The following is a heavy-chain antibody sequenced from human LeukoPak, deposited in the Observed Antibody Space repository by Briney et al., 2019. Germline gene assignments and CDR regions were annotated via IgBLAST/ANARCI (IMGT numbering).Heavy chain of an antibody. CDR3: ARVDEGGYYYYYGMDV. CDR1: AGSISSYY. D-gene: IGHD3-16*01. Sequence: PSETLSLTCTVSAGSISSYYWSWIRQPPGKGLEWIGYIYSSGSTNYNPSLKSRVTISVDTSKNQFSLKLSSVTAADTAVYYCARVDEGGYYYYYGMDVWGQGTTVTVSS. V-gene: IGHV4-59*01. CDR2: IYSSGST. J-gene: IGHJ6*02.